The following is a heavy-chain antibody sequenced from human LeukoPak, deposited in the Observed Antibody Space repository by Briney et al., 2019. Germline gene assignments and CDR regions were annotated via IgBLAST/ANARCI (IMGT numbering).Heavy chain of an antibody. D-gene: IGHD6-19*01. CDR3: AITVAGTFAFDI. CDR1: GGSTSSYS. J-gene: IGHJ3*02. V-gene: IGHV4-59*01. CDR2: IYYSGST. Sequence: LETPSLTCTVSGGSTSSYSWSWIRHPPGTGGGWGGYIYYSGSTNYNPSLQSRVTISVDKSKYQLSLKLSSVTAADTDVYYCAITVAGTFAFDIWGQGKMVTVSS.